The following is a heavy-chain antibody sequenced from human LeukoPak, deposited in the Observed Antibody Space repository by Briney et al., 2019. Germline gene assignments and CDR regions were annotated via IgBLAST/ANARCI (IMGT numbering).Heavy chain of an antibody. D-gene: IGHD5-24*01. CDR2: INPNSGGT. CDR1: VYTFTGYY. V-gene: IGHV1-2*02. J-gene: IGHJ4*02. Sequence: ASVKVSCKASVYTFTGYYMYWVRQAPGQGLEWMGWINPNSGGTNYAQKFQGRVTMTRDTSISTAYMELSRLRSDDTAVYYCARDKEMATITLDYWGQGTLVTVSS. CDR3: ARDKEMATITLDY.